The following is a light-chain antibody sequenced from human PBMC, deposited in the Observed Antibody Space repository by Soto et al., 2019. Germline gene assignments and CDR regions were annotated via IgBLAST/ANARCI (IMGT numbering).Light chain of an antibody. Sequence: EIVLTQSPATLSLSPRERATLSCRASQSVSSNLAWYQQKPGQAPRLLIYGISKRATDIPDRFSGSGSGTEFTLTISSLQPEDFATYYCQQHGQWPITFGQGTRLEIK. V-gene: IGKV3-11*01. J-gene: IGKJ5*01. CDR2: GIS. CDR1: QSVSSN. CDR3: QQHGQWPIT.